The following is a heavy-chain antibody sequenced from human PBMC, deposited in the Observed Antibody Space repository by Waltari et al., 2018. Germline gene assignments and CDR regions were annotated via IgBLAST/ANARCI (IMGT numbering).Heavy chain of an antibody. CDR1: GGSISSSSHY. Sequence: QLQLQESGPGLVKPSETLSLTCTFSGGSISSSSHYWGWIRQPPGKGREWLCGIYYSGIPYYNPFLKSRVTISVDASKSQFSLTMSSVTAADTAVYYCARIESGYYYAFDIWGQGTQVTVSS. CDR3: ARIESGYYYAFDI. V-gene: IGHV4-39*01. J-gene: IGHJ3*02. D-gene: IGHD3-3*01. CDR2: IYYSGIP.